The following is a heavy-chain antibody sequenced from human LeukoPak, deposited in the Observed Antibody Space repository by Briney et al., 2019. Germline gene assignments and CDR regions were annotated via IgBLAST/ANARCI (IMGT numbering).Heavy chain of an antibody. CDR1: GYTFTSYD. J-gene: IGHJ5*02. V-gene: IGHV1-8*01. CDR2: MNPNSGNT. Sequence: GASVKVSCKASGYTFTSYDINWVRQATGQGLEWMGWMNPNSGNTGYAQKFQGRVTMTTDTSTSTAYMELRSLRSDDTAVYYCARDGELLGYNWFDPWGQGTLVTVSS. CDR3: ARDGELLGYNWFDP. D-gene: IGHD1-26*01.